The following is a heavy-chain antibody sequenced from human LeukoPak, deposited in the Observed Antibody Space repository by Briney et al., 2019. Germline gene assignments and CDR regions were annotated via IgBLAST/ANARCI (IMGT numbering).Heavy chain of an antibody. Sequence: GGSLRLSCAASGFTFSSYGMSWVRQAPGKGLEWVSAISGSGGSTYYADSVKGRFTISRGNSKNTLYLQMNSLRAEDTAVYYCARAGTGQQRGFDYWGQGTLVTVSS. J-gene: IGHJ4*02. V-gene: IGHV3-23*01. CDR3: ARAGTGQQRGFDY. D-gene: IGHD3-10*01. CDR2: ISGSGGST. CDR1: GFTFSSYG.